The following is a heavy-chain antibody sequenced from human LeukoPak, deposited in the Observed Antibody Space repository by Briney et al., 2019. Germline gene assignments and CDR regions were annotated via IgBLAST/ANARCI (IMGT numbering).Heavy chain of an antibody. J-gene: IGHJ4*02. D-gene: IGHD4-17*01. Sequence: GGSLRLSCAASGFTCSSYAMSWVRQAPGKVLEWVSAISGSGGSTYYADSVKGRFTISRDNSKNTLYLQMNSLRAEDTAVYYCAKSDYGDYNYFDYWGQGTLVTVSS. CDR1: GFTCSSYA. CDR3: AKSDYGDYNYFDY. V-gene: IGHV3-23*01. CDR2: ISGSGGST.